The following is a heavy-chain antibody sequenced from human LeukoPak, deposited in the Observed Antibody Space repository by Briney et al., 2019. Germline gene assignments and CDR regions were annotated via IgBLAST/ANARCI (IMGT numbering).Heavy chain of an antibody. V-gene: IGHV3-30*02. CDR2: IRYDGSNK. CDR3: AKARGHCYAGAYDV. D-gene: IGHD2-2*01. Sequence: GGSLRLSCATSGFTFSTYGMNWVRQAPGKGLEWVAFIRYDGSNKYYAESVKGRFTISRDDSKNTLYLQMDNLRVEDTAIYYCAKARGHCYAGAYDVWGQGTMVTVSS. CDR1: GFTFSTYG. J-gene: IGHJ3*01.